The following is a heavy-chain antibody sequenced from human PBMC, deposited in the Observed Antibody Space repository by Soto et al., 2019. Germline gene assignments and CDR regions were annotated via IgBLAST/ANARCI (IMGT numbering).Heavy chain of an antibody. CDR2: IKLDASKK. D-gene: IGHD3-10*01. J-gene: IGHJ4*01. CDR3: ARDSGDGSGASVNHYLDY. Sequence: RGGSLRLSCAASGFTFGSYWMSWVRQAPGKGLEWLATIKLDASKKKYVDSVRGRFTTSRDNAKNSLYLQMDSLRAEDTAVYYCARDSGDGSGASVNHYLDYWGHGTLVTVSS. CDR1: GFTFGSYW. V-gene: IGHV3-7*01.